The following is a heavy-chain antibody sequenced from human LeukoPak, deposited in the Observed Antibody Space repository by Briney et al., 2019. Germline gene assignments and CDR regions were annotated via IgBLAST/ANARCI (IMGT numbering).Heavy chain of an antibody. V-gene: IGHV3-21*04. CDR2: ISSSSSDI. Sequence: PGGSLRLSCVASGFTFNTYYMHWVRHGPGKGLEWVSSISSSSSDIYYADSVKGRFTISRDNAKNSLYLQLNSLRAEDTAVYFCAGVSSSRYFDYWGQGNLVTVSS. J-gene: IGHJ4*02. CDR3: AGVSSSRYFDY. D-gene: IGHD6-13*01. CDR1: GFTFNTYY.